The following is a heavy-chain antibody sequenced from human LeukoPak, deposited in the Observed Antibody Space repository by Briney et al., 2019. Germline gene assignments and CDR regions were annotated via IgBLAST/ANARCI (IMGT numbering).Heavy chain of an antibody. CDR2: ISASGDST. CDR3: AREMGGYPFDY. V-gene: IGHV3-23*01. D-gene: IGHD5-12*01. J-gene: IGHJ4*02. Sequence: GGSLRLSCAASGFTFSSYAMSWVRQAPGKGLEWVSAISASGDSTYYADSVKGRFTISRDNAKNSLYLQMNNLRVEDTAVYYCAREMGGYPFDYWGQGTLVTVSS. CDR1: GFTFSSYA.